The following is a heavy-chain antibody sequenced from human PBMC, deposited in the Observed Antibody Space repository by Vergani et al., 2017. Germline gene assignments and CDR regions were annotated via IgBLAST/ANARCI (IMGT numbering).Heavy chain of an antibody. CDR2: ISGSGGST. V-gene: IGHV3-23*01. CDR1: GFTFSTYA. J-gene: IGHJ6*03. D-gene: IGHD1-26*01. CDR3: AKGGDSGSYSGHYYYMDV. Sequence: EVQLLESGGSLKQPGGSVRLSCAASGFTFSTYAMHWVRQAPGKGLEWVSAISGSGGSTYYADSVKGRFTISRDNSKNTLYLQMNSLRAEDTAVYYCAKGGDSGSYSGHYYYMDVWGKGTTVTVSS.